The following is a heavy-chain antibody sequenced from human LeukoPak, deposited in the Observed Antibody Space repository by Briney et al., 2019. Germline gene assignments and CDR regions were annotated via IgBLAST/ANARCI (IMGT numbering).Heavy chain of an antibody. CDR3: ARPNWNYSYGMDV. Sequence: PSETLSLTCTVSGGSISSYYWSWIRQPPGKGLEWIGYIYYSGSTNYNPSLKSRVTISVDTSKNQFSLKLSSVTAADTAVYYCARPNWNYSYGMDVWGQGTTVTVSS. D-gene: IGHD1-20*01. V-gene: IGHV4-59*01. J-gene: IGHJ6*02. CDR1: GGSISSYY. CDR2: IYYSGST.